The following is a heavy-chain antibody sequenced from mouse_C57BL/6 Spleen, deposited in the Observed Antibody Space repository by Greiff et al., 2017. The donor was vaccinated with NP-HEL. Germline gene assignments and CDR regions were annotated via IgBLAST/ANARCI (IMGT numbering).Heavy chain of an antibody. D-gene: IGHD1-1*01. CDR1: GFTFSSYA. CDR3: TREGYGSGPDY. J-gene: IGHJ2*01. Sequence: EVKLVESGEGLVKPGGSLKLSCAASGFTFSSYAMSWVRQTPEKRLEWVAYISSGGDYTYYADNVKGRFTISRDTARNTLYLQRSSLESEDTAMYYCTREGYGSGPDYWGQGTTLTVSS. V-gene: IGHV5-9-1*02. CDR2: ISSGGDYT.